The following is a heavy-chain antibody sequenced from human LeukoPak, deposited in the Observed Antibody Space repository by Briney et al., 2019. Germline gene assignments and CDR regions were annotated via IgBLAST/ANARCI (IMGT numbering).Heavy chain of an antibody. CDR1: GFIFSNYA. J-gene: IGHJ4*02. CDR3: SRAAGYDFILEY. Sequence: GGSLRLSCAASGFIFSNYAMSWFRQAPGKGLEWVGFIRSEAHDTTPQYGASVQGRFTISKDDSRRIAFLQMSSLKTEDTAVYYCSRAAGYDFILEYWGQGTLVTVSS. V-gene: IGHV3-49*03. D-gene: IGHD5-12*01. CDR2: IRSEAHDTTP.